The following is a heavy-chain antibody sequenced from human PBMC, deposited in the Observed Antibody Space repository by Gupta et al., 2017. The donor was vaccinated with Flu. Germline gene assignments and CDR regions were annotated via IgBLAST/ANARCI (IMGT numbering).Heavy chain of an antibody. CDR3: AREVVNNRLDP. V-gene: IGHV3-74*01. J-gene: IGHJ5*02. CDR2: IRFDGTAT. D-gene: IGHD2-15*01. Sequence: HWVSQAPGKGLVWVSRIRFDGTATSYADSVRGRFTISRDNAKNTLYLQMNSLRAEDTALYYCAREVVNNRLDPWGQGTLVTVSS.